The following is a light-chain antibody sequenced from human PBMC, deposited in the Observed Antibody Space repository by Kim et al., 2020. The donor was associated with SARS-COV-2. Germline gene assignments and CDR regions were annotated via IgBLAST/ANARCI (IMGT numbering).Light chain of an antibody. CDR1: SSSIGSNY. CDR2: RNN. J-gene: IGLJ2*01. CDR3: AAWDDSLSGVV. V-gene: IGLV1-47*01. Sequence: GQRVTISCSGSSSSIGSNYVYRYQQVPGTAPKRLVYRNNPRPSGVPDRFSGSKSGTSASLAIGGLRSEDEADYYCAAWDDSLSGVVFGGGTQLTVL.